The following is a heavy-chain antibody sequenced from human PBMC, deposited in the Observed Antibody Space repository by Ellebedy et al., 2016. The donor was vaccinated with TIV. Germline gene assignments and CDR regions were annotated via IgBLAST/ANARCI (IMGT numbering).Heavy chain of an antibody. Sequence: GGSLRLSXAASGFDFSKYWLSWVRQAPGKGLEWLSFIGQSENDKHYADSVKGRFTVSRDNAKNSLYLQMNSLRAEDTAVYYCATDTPGVEDFDYWGQGTLVTVSS. CDR2: IGQSENDK. CDR1: GFDFSKYW. V-gene: IGHV3-21*05. J-gene: IGHJ4*02. CDR3: ATDTPGVEDFDY. D-gene: IGHD2-15*01.